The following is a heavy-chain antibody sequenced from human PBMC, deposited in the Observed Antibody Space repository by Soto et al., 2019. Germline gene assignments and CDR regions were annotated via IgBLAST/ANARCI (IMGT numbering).Heavy chain of an antibody. CDR2: IYYSGST. CDR3: ARPRISDGDYGY. D-gene: IGHD4-17*01. V-gene: IGHV4-39*01. CDR1: GGSISSGDYY. J-gene: IGHJ4*02. Sequence: PSETLSLTCTVSGGSISSGDYYWSWIRQHPGKGLEWIGYIYYSGSTYYNPSLKSRVTISVDTSKNQFSLKLSSVTAADTAVYYCARPRISDGDYGYWGQGTLVTVSS.